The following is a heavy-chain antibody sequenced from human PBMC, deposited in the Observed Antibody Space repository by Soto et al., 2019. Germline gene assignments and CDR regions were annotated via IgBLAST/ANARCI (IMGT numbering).Heavy chain of an antibody. CDR1: GGSISSGGYY. Sequence: NPSETLSLTCTVSGGSISSGGYYWSWIRQHPGKGLEWIGYIYYSGSTYYNPSLKSRVTISVDTSKNQFSLKLSSVTAADTAVYYCAREPYSSSPGSFDYWGQGTLVTVSS. D-gene: IGHD6-6*01. V-gene: IGHV4-31*03. CDR2: IYYSGST. CDR3: AREPYSSSPGSFDY. J-gene: IGHJ4*02.